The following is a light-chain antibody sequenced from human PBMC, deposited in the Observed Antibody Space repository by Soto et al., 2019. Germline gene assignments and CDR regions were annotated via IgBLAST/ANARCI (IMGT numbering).Light chain of an antibody. Sequence: QSALTQPPSASGTPGQRVTISCSGSRSNFGSNYVYWFQQLPGTAPKLLIYSNSQRPSGVPDRFSGSKSGTSASLAISGLRSEDEADYYCAAWDDSLSGVVFGGGTKLTVL. CDR1: RSNFGSNY. CDR2: SNS. V-gene: IGLV1-47*02. CDR3: AAWDDSLSGVV. J-gene: IGLJ2*01.